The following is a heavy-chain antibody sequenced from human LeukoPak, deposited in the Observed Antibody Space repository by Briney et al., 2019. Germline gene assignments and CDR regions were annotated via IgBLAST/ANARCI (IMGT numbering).Heavy chain of an antibody. CDR2: IYTSGST. V-gene: IGHV4-4*09. J-gene: IGHJ2*01. CDR3: ARTYYYDSSGYYAGVWYFDL. D-gene: IGHD3-22*01. CDR1: GGSISSYY. Sequence: PSETLPLTCTVSGGSISSYYWSWIRQPPGKGLEWIGYIYTSGSTNYNPSLKSRVTISVDTSKNQFSLKLSSVTAADTAVYYCARTYYYDSSGYYAGVWYFDLWGRGTLVTVSS.